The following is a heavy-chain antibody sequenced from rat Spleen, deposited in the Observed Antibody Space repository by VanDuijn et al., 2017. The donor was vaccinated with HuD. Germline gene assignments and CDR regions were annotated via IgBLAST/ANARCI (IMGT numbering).Heavy chain of an antibody. CDR1: GFTFSNYD. J-gene: IGHJ3*01. Sequence: EVQLVESGGGLVQPGRSLKLSCAASGFTFSNYDMAWVRQAPTKGLEWVASISYEGSGTYYGDSVKGRFTVSRDNAKSTLYLQMDSLRSEDTATYYCARHGGYRVNPFAYWGQGALVTVSS. CDR3: ARHGGYRVNPFAY. CDR2: ISYEGSGT. D-gene: IGHD1-11*01. V-gene: IGHV5-22*01.